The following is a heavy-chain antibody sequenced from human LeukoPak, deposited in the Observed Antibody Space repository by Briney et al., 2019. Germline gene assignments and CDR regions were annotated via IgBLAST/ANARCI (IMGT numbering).Heavy chain of an antibody. CDR2: INVDGSTT. CDR1: GFSFSTYW. Sequence: GGSLRLSCEASGFSFSTYWMQWVRQAPGKGLAWVSRINVDGSTTSYADSVKGRFTISRDNAKNTLYLQMNSLRAEDTAVYYCARGFRWFDPWGQGTLVTVSS. J-gene: IGHJ5*02. CDR3: ARGFRWFDP. V-gene: IGHV3-74*01.